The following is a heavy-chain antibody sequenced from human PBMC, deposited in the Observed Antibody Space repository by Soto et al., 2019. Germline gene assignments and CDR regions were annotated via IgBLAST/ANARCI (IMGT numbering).Heavy chain of an antibody. CDR3: ATKPGGGWEDGMDV. Sequence: SETLSLTCTVSGGSISSSSYYWGWIRQPPGKGLEWIGSIYYSGRTYYNPSLKSRVTISVDTSKNQFSLKLSSVTAADTAVYYCATKPGGGWEDGMDVWGQGHTVTVSS. CDR1: GGSISSSSYY. V-gene: IGHV4-39*01. D-gene: IGHD6-19*01. CDR2: IYYSGRT. J-gene: IGHJ6*02.